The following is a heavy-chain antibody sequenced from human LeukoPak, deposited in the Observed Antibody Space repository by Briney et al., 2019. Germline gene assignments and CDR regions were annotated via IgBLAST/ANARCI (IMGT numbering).Heavy chain of an antibody. V-gene: IGHV3-21*01. D-gene: IGHD6-13*01. Sequence: PGGSLRLSCAASGFTFSSYSMNWVRQAPGKGLEWVSSISSSSSYIYYADSVKGRFTISRDNAKNSLYLQMNSLRAEDTAVYCCARPQGIAAAGTTYYYYYGMDVWGQGTTVTVSS. CDR1: GFTFSSYS. CDR3: ARPQGIAAAGTTYYYYYGMDV. CDR2: ISSSSSYI. J-gene: IGHJ6*02.